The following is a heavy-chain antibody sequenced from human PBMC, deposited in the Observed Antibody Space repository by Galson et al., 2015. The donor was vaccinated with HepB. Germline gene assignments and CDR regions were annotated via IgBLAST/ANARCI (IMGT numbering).Heavy chain of an antibody. Sequence: SLRLSCAASGFTFSSYAMHWVRQAPGKGLEWVAVISYDGSNKYYADSVKGRFTISRDNSKNTLYLQMNSLRAEDTAVYYCARDYDILTGYSDAFDIWGQGTMVTVSS. J-gene: IGHJ3*02. CDR1: GFTFSSYA. V-gene: IGHV3-30-3*01. CDR2: ISYDGSNK. CDR3: ARDYDILTGYSDAFDI. D-gene: IGHD3-9*01.